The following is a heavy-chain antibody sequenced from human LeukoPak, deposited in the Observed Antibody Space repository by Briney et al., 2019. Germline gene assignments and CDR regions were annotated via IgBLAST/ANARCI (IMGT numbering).Heavy chain of an antibody. V-gene: IGHV4-61*02. D-gene: IGHD4-11*01. CDR1: GGSISSGSYY. J-gene: IGHJ4*02. CDR3: TRVSGHYSNFDY. Sequence: SETLSLTCTVSGGSISSGSYYWSWIRQPAGKGLEWIGRIYTSGNTNYNPSLKSRVTISVDTSKNQFSLKLSSVTTADTAVYYCTRVSGHYSNFDYWGRGTLVTVSS. CDR2: IYTSGNT.